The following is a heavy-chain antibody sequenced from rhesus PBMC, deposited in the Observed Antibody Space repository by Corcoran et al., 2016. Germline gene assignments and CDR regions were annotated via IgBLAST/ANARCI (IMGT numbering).Heavy chain of an antibody. CDR1: GVSLYGNY. CDR2: ISGNSQST. V-gene: IGHV4-147*01. Sequence: QVLLQESGPGLVAPSETLSLTCAVSGVSLYGNYWTWIRQSPGKGLEWIGYISGNSQSTSYNPSLGGRVTISKDTSQNQYSLMLTSVTAVDSAVYYCARDAISLDVWGRGVLVTVSS. CDR3: ARDAISLDV. J-gene: IGHJ5-2*02.